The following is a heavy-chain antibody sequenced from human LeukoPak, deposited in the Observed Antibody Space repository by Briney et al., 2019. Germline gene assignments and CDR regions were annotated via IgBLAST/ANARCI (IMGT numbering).Heavy chain of an antibody. CDR1: GFTVSSNY. CDR3: ARSDYCSSTSCYLRD. V-gene: IGHV3-66*02. J-gene: IGHJ4*02. D-gene: IGHD2-2*01. Sequence: GGSLRLSCAASGFTVSSNYMSWVRQAPGKGLEWVSGLYSGGGTYYADSVKGRFTISRDNSKNTLYLQVNSLRAEDTAVYYCARSDYCSSTSCYLRDWGQGTLVTVSS. CDR2: LYSGGGT.